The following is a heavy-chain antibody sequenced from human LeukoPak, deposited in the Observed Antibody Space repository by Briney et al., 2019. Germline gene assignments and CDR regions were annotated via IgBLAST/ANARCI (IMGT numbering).Heavy chain of an antibody. V-gene: IGHV4-61*02. D-gene: IGHD2-8*01. CDR2: IYTSGST. CDR3: ARGPYCTIGVCYTTYFDY. J-gene: IGHJ4*02. Sequence: SQTLSLTCTVSGGSISSGSYYWSWIRQPAGKGLEWIGRIYTSGSTNYNPSLKSRVTISVDTSKNQFSLKLSSVTAADTAVYHCARGPYCTIGVCYTTYFDYWGQGTLVTVSS. CDR1: GGSISSGSYY.